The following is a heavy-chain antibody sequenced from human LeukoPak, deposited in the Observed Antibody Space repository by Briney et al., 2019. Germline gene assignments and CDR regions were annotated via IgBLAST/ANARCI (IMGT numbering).Heavy chain of an antibody. V-gene: IGHV1-2*02. CDR1: GYTFTGYY. Sequence: ASVKVSCKASGYTFTGYYMHWVRQAPGQGLEWMGWINPNSGGTNYAQKFQGRVTMTRDTSINTAYMELSRLRSDDTAVYYCARGYYGSGSYYKDNWFDPWGQGTLVTVSS. J-gene: IGHJ5*02. D-gene: IGHD3-10*01. CDR3: ARGYYGSGSYYKDNWFDP. CDR2: INPNSGGT.